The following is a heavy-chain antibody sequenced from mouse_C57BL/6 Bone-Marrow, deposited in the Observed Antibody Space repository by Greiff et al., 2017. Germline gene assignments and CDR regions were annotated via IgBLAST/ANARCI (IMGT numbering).Heavy chain of an antibody. D-gene: IGHD3-1*01. J-gene: IGHJ4*01. CDR1: GFNIKDDY. CDR2: IDPENGDT. Sequence: DVQLQESGAELVRPGASVKLSCTASGFNIKDDYMHWVKQRPEQGLEWIGWIDPENGDTEYASKFQGKATITADTSSNTAYLQLSSLTSEDTAVYYCTTGGYVYAMDYWGQGTSVTVSS. V-gene: IGHV14-4*01. CDR3: TTGGYVYAMDY.